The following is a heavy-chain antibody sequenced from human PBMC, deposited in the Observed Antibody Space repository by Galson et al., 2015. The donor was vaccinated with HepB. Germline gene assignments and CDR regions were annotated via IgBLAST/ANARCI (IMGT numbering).Heavy chain of an antibody. V-gene: IGHV3-49*04. CDR1: GFTFGDYA. Sequence: SLRLSCAASGFTFGDYAMSWVRQAPGKGLEWVGFIRSKAYGGTTEYAASVKGRFTISRDDSKSIAYLQMNSLKTEDTAVYYCTRDGDPYYGSGSYFSACDYWGQGTLVTVSS. CDR2: IRSKAYGGTT. CDR3: TRDGDPYYGSGSYFSACDY. D-gene: IGHD3-10*01. J-gene: IGHJ4*02.